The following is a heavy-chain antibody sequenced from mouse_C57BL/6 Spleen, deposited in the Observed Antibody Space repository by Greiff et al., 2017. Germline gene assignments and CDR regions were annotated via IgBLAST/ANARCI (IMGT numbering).Heavy chain of an antibody. CDR3: ALGRPFDY. D-gene: IGHD4-1*01. J-gene: IGHJ2*01. CDR2: INPNNGGT. CDR1: GYTFTDYY. Sequence: EVQLQQSGPELVKPGASVKISCKASGYTFTDYYMNWVKQSHGKSLEWIGDINPNNGGTSYNQKFKGKATLTVDQSSSTAYMEHRSLTAEDSAVYYCALGRPFDYWGQGTTLTVSS. V-gene: IGHV1-26*01.